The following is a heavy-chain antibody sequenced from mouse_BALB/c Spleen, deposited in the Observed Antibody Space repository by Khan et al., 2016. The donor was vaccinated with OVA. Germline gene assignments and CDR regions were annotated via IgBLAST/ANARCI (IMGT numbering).Heavy chain of an antibody. V-gene: IGHV1S136*01. J-gene: IGHJ3*01. CDR1: GYSFTNYI. CDR2: INPYNDGA. Sequence: VQLQQSGPELVKPGASVKISCQASGYSFTNYIIHWAKQNPGQGLEWIGYINPYNDGAKYNEKFKGKATLTSDKSSSTAYMELSGLTSEDSAVYYCARDYGRSFWFAYWGQGTLVTVSA. D-gene: IGHD1-1*01. CDR3: ARDYGRSFWFAY.